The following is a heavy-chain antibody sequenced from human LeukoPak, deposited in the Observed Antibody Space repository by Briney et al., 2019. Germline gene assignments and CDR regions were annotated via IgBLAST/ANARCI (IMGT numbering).Heavy chain of an antibody. CDR2: IYASGST. J-gene: IGHJ4*02. Sequence: SETLSLTCIVSGGSISNYYWNWLRQPAGKGLEGIGRIYASGSTNYNPSLKSRVTISMDKSKKHLSLNLKSVTAADTAFYYCARDFYGDDGHHPFDYWGQGIQVTVSS. CDR3: ARDFYGDDGHHPFDY. CDR1: GGSISNYY. D-gene: IGHD2/OR15-2a*01. V-gene: IGHV4-4*07.